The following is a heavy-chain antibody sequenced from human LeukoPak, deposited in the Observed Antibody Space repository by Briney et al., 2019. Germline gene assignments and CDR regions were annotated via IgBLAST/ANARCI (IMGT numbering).Heavy chain of an antibody. D-gene: IGHD2-2*01. V-gene: IGHV3-23*01. CDR1: GFTFSSYA. J-gene: IGHJ4*02. CDR3: AKDGLLGCSSTSCYLGVDY. CDR2: ISGSGGST. Sequence: GGSLRLPCAASGFTFSSYAMSWVRQAPGKGLEWVSAISGSGGSTYYADSVKGRFTISRDNSKNTLYLQMNSLRAEDTAVYYCAKDGLLGCSSTSCYLGVDYWGQGTLVTVSS.